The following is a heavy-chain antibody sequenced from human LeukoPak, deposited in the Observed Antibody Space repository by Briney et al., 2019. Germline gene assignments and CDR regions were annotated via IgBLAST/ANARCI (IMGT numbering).Heavy chain of an antibody. J-gene: IGHJ4*02. CDR2: IYYSGST. V-gene: IGHV4-31*03. CDR3: AQQGPGYSSGWYWYY. D-gene: IGHD6-19*01. Sequence: SETLSLTCTVSGGSISSGGYYWSWIRQHPGKGLEWIGYIYYSGSTYYNPSLKSRVTISVDTSKNQFSLKLSSVTAADTAVYYCAQQGPGYSSGWYWYYWGQGTLVTVSS. CDR1: GGSISSGGYY.